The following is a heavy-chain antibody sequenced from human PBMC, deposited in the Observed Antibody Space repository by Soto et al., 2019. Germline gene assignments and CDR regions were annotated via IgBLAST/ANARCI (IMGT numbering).Heavy chain of an antibody. V-gene: IGHV4-59*02. CDR2: IYYTGST. CDR3: ARGPGASDYYFDY. D-gene: IGHD3-10*01. CDR1: GGPVSSYW. J-gene: IGHJ4*02. Sequence: SGTLTLTCSVSGGPVSSYWWSCIRQPPGKGLEWIGYIYYTGSTNYCPSLKRRVTISLDASKSQFSLKLTSVTAADTAVYYWARGPGASDYYFDYWGPGTLGT.